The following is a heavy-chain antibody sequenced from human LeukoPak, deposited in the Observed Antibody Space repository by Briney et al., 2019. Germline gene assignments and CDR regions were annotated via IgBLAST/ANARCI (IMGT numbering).Heavy chain of an antibody. CDR3: ASGSYYWNLYY. Sequence: GGSLRLSCAASGFTFSTYWMSWVCQAPGKGLEWVANIKQDGSEKHYVESVKGRFTISRENAKNSLYLQMNSLRAEDTAVYYCASGSYYWNLYYWGQGTLVTVSS. V-gene: IGHV3-7*01. CDR2: IKQDGSEK. CDR1: GFTFSTYW. D-gene: IGHD1-26*01. J-gene: IGHJ4*02.